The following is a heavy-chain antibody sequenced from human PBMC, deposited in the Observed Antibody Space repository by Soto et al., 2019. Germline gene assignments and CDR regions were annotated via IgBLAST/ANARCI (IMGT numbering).Heavy chain of an antibody. Sequence: QVQLQESGPGLVKSSETLSLTCTVSGGSISPYYWNWIRQSPGKGLEWIGYIYYNGNTNYNPSLKSRVTISINTSKNQFSLELTSVTAADTAVYYCASLPYSSEGWFDTWGQGTLVTVSS. V-gene: IGHV4-59*08. D-gene: IGHD6-13*01. CDR1: GGSISPYY. CDR2: IYYNGNT. CDR3: ASLPYSSEGWFDT. J-gene: IGHJ5*02.